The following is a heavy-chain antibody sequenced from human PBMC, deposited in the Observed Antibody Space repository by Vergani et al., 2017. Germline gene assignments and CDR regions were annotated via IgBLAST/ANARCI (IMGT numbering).Heavy chain of an antibody. CDR3: ARHKDDIVVVPAAIGQ. CDR1: GGSISSYY. Sequence: VQLVESGPGLVKPSETLSLTCTVSGGSISSYYWSWIRQPPGKGLEWIGYIYYSGSTNYNPSLKSRVTISVDTSKNQFSLKLSSVTAADTAVYYCARHKDDIVVVPAAIGQWGLGTLVTVSS. V-gene: IGHV4-59*08. CDR2: IYYSGST. J-gene: IGHJ4*02. D-gene: IGHD2-2*02.